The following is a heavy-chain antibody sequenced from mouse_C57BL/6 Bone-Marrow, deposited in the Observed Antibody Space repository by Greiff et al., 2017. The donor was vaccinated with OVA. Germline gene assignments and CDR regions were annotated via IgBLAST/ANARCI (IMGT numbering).Heavy chain of an antibody. CDR2: IPPNSGST. V-gene: IGHV1-64*01. D-gene: IGHD6-5*01. Sequence: QVQLQQPGAELVKPGASVKLSCKASGYTFTSYWMHWVKQRPGQGLEWIGMIPPNSGSTNYNEKVKSKATLTVDKSSSTAYMQLSSLTSEDSAVYDCARWGSLYYDAMDYWGQGTSVTVSA. CDR1: GYTFTSYW. J-gene: IGHJ4*01. CDR3: ARWGSLYYDAMDY.